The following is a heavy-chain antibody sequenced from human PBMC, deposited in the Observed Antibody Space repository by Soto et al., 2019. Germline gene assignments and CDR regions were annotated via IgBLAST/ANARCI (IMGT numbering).Heavy chain of an antibody. V-gene: IGHV3-73*01. CDR2: IRSKANSYAT. Sequence: GGSLRLSCAASGFTFSGSAMHWVRQASGKGLEWVGRIRSKANSYATAYAASVKGRFTISRDDSKNTAYLQMNSLKTEDTAVYYCTRHLSSFGSGDPLDYWGQGTLVTVSS. CDR3: TRHLSSFGSGDPLDY. J-gene: IGHJ4*02. CDR1: GFTFSGSA. D-gene: IGHD3-3*01.